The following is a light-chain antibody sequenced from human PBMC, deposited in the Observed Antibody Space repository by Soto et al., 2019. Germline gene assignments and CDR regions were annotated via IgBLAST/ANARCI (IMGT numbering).Light chain of an antibody. V-gene: IGLV1-51*01. J-gene: IGLJ2*01. CDR3: GTWDSSLSAVV. Sequence: QSVLTQPPSVSAAPGQKVTISCSGSSSNIGNNYVSWYQQLPGTAPKLLIYDNNKRPSGIPDRFSGCKSGTSATLGITVLQTGDEADYYCGTWDSSLSAVVFGGGTKLTVL. CDR2: DNN. CDR1: SSNIGNNY.